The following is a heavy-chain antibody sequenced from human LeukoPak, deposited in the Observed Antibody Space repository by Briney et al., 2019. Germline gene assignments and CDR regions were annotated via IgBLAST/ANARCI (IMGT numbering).Heavy chain of an antibody. D-gene: IGHD6-19*01. CDR2: INHSGRT. V-gene: IGHV4-34*01. Sequence: SETLSLTCAVYGWSFSDYYWSWLRPPPGKGLEWIGEINHSGRTNYNPPLKSRATISVHTSKTQYYLKLSSVTAADTAVYYCAREHGSGGYYYYMDVWGKGTTVTVSS. CDR1: GWSFSDYY. J-gene: IGHJ6*03. CDR3: AREHGSGGYYYYMDV.